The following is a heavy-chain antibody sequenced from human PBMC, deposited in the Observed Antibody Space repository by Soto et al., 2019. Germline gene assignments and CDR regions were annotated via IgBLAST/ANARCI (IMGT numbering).Heavy chain of an antibody. V-gene: IGHV5-51*01. D-gene: IGHD2-21*01. Sequence: PGESLKISCQVSGYPFTTYWIGWVRQTPGKGLEWMGIIYPGDSDTRYSPSFQGQVTISADKSISTAYLQWTSLKASDTAMYYCARTLFTSNCMDVWGQGTTVTVSS. CDR3: ARTLFTSNCMDV. J-gene: IGHJ6*02. CDR2: IYPGDSDT. CDR1: GYPFTTYW.